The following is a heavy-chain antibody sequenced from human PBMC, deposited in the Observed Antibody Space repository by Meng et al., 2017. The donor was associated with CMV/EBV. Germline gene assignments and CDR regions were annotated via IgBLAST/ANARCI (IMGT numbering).Heavy chain of an antibody. V-gene: IGHV1-69*12. CDR1: GGTFSTFA. CDR2: IIPVFETA. J-gene: IGHJ4*02. D-gene: IGHD1-26*01. Sequence: HVQLVQSAAEVKQPGSSVKVSCKTSGGTFSTFAISWVRQAPGEGLEWMGGIIPVFETANYAERFQDRVTITADDSTTTAYMELSSLRADDTALYFCARGGDSWYSDYWGQGTLVTVSS. CDR3: ARGGDSWYSDY.